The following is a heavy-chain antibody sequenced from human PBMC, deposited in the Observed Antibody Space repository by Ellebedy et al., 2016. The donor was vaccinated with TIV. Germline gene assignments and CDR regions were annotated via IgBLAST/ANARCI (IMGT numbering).Heavy chain of an antibody. CDR1: GFTFSSYG. J-gene: IGHJ4*02. D-gene: IGHD1-26*01. Sequence: GESLKISXAASGFTFSSYGMHWVRQAPGKGLEWVAVIWYDGSNKYYADSVKGRFTISRDNSKNTLYLQMNSLRAEDTAVYYCARGGGSYLHYLFDYWGQGTLVTVSS. CDR3: ARGGGSYLHYLFDY. V-gene: IGHV3-33*01. CDR2: IWYDGSNK.